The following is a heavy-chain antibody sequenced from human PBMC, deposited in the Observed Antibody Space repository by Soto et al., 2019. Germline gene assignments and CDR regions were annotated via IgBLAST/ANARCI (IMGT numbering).Heavy chain of an antibody. D-gene: IGHD3-10*01. CDR1: GFTFSAYA. J-gene: IGHJ6*02. CDR2: VSYGDSNK. V-gene: IGHV3-30-3*01. CDR3: ARSGFYGSCILYFYGVDV. Sequence: QVQLVESGGGEVQPGRSLRLSCAASGFTFSAYALHWVRQAPGTGLEWVATVSYGDSNKYYADSVKDRLTISRDNSKKTLFLQMNSMKVEDTAIYYCARSGFYGSCILYFYGVDVWGQGTTVTVSS.